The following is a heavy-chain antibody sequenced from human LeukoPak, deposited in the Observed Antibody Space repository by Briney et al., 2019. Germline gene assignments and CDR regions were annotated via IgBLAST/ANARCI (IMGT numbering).Heavy chain of an antibody. Sequence: SQTLSLTCTVSGGSISSGGYYWSWIRQPPGKGLEWIGYIYHSGSTNYNPSLKSRVTISVDMSKNQFSLKLSSVTAADTAVYYCARLTAATGVWAFDIWGQGTMVTVSS. V-gene: IGHV4-30-2*01. J-gene: IGHJ3*02. CDR1: GGSISSGGYY. CDR2: IYHSGST. CDR3: ARLTAATGVWAFDI. D-gene: IGHD6-13*01.